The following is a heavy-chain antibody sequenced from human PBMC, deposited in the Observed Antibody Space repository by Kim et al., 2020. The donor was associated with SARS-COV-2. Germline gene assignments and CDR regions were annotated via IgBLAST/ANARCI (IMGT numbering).Heavy chain of an antibody. CDR3: ARDSQAPRDGYNYDY. J-gene: IGHJ4*02. V-gene: IGHV1-18*01. D-gene: IGHD5-12*01. CDR1: GYTFTSYG. CDR2: ISAYNGNT. Sequence: ASVKVSCKASGYTFTSYGISWVRQAPGQGLEWMGWISAYNGNTNYAQKLQGRVTMTTDTSTSTAYMELRSLRSDDTAVYYCARDSQAPRDGYNYDYWGQGTLVTVSS.